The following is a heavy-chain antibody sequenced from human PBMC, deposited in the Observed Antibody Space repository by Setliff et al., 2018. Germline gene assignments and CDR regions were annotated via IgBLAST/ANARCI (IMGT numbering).Heavy chain of an antibody. J-gene: IGHJ6*03. D-gene: IGHD3-3*01. CDR3: ARVVRFLEWLRYYYYYMDV. CDR2: ISSSSSYI. V-gene: IGHV3-21*01. Sequence: PGGSLRLSCAASGFTFSNYAMSWVRQTPGKGLEWVSSISSSSSYIYYADSVKGRCTISRDNAKNSLYLQMNSLRAEDTAVYYCARVVRFLEWLRYYYYYMDVWGKGTTVTVSS. CDR1: GFTFSNYA.